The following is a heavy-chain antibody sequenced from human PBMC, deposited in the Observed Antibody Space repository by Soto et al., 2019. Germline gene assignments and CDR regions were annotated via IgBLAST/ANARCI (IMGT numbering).Heavy chain of an antibody. Sequence: LRLSCAASGFTFSDHYMDWVRQAPGKGLEWVGRTRNKANSYTTEYAASVKGRFTISRDDSKNSLYLQTNSLKTEDTAVYYCAREEGEDYYGSRSYDYYYYGMYVWGQGTTATVSS. J-gene: IGHJ6*02. D-gene: IGHD3-10*01. CDR3: AREEGEDYYGSRSYDYYYYGMYV. V-gene: IGHV3-72*01. CDR1: GFTFSDHY. CDR2: TRNKANSYTT.